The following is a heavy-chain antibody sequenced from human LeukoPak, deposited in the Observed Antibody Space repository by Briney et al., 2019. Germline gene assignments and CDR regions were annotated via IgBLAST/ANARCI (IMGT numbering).Heavy chain of an antibody. J-gene: IGHJ4*02. V-gene: IGHV3-30*04. CDR1: GFTFSSYA. CDR2: ISYDGSNK. Sequence: LTGGSLRLSCAASGFTFSSYAMSWVRQAPGKGLEWVAVISYDGSNKYYADSVKGRFTISRDNSKNTLYLQMNSLRAEDTAVYYCARFGSLDDYVWGSYIVGDYWGQGTLVTVSS. CDR3: ARFGSLDDYVWGSYIVGDY. D-gene: IGHD3-16*01.